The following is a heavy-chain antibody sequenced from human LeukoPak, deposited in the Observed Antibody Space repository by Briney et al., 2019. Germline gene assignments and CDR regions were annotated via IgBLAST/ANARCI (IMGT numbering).Heavy chain of an antibody. CDR2: IYSSGST. V-gene: IGHV4-59*08. J-gene: IGHJ4*02. Sequence: SETLSLTCTVSGGSINSYYWSWIRQPPGKGLEWMGYIYSSGSTNYNPSLKSRVTIPVDTSKKQFSLKLSSVTAADTAVYYCARHYYDSSGSYSFDYWGQGALVTVSS. D-gene: IGHD3-22*01. CDR1: GGSINSYY. CDR3: ARHYYDSSGSYSFDY.